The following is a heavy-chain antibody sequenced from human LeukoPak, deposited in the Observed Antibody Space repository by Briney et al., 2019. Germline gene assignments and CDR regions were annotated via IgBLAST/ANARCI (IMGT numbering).Heavy chain of an antibody. CDR3: ARSVTIVGISGRDNWFDP. D-gene: IGHD1-26*01. V-gene: IGHV4-61*02. Sequence: SETLSLTCTVSGGSISSGSYYWSWIRQPAGKGLEWIGRIYTSGSTNYNPSLKSRVTISVDPSKNQFSLKLSSVTAADTAVYYCARSVTIVGISGRDNWFDPWGQGTLVTVSS. CDR2: IYTSGST. CDR1: GGSISSGSYY. J-gene: IGHJ5*02.